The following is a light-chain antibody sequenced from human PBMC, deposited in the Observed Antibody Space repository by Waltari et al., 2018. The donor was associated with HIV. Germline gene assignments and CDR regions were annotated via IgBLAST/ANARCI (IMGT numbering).Light chain of an antibody. CDR2: ASS. Sequence: DIQMTQSPSSLSASVGDRVTITCRASQDIVNYLVWFQQKPGEAPKSLIYASSSLQRGVPSKCRGSGSGTDFTLTIDTLHSEDSATYYCQQYKSYPLTFGQGTRLEIK. CDR1: QDIVNY. J-gene: IGKJ5*01. CDR3: QQYKSYPLT. V-gene: IGKV1-16*02.